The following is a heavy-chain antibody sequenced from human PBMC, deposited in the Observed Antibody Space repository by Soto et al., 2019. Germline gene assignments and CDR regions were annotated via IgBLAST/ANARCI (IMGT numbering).Heavy chain of an antibody. J-gene: IGHJ4*02. CDR1: GYDFTAYY. CDR3: ASDRTYGSGSHYYYDY. D-gene: IGHD3-10*01. Sequence: ASVKVSCRASGYDFTAYYMHWVRRAPGQGVEWMGWINPKSGDTTYAQKFQGRVTMTRDTSITTAYMELSRLRSDDTAVYYCASDRTYGSGSHYYYDYWGQGTPVTVSS. CDR2: INPKSGDT. V-gene: IGHV1-2*02.